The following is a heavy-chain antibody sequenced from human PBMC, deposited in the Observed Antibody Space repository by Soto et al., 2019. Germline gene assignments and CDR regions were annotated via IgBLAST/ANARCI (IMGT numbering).Heavy chain of an antibody. V-gene: IGHV4-61*03. Sequence: GGSIWSWIRQPPGKGLEWIGYMYDSGSTNYNSSLRSRVTMSIDTSKNHFSLNLRSVTAADTAVYYCARILPGRQLFDYWGQGIMVTVSS. CDR2: MYDSGST. CDR3: ARILPGRQLFDY. CDR1: GGSI. J-gene: IGHJ4*02. D-gene: IGHD3-10*01.